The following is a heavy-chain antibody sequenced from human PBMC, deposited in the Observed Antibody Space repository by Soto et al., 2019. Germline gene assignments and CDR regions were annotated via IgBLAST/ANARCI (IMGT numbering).Heavy chain of an antibody. Sequence: VQLVESGGGVVQPGRSLRLSCAASGFTFSDYAMHWVRQAPGKGLEWVAVVSHDGRNTHYADSVKGRFTISRDSSKNTVSPEMTSLRAEDTAVHYCAKGGREWLVTSDFNYRGQGALVTVSS. D-gene: IGHD6-19*01. V-gene: IGHV3-30*18. CDR1: GFTFSDYA. CDR3: AKGGREWLVTSDFNY. J-gene: IGHJ4*02. CDR2: VSHDGRNT.